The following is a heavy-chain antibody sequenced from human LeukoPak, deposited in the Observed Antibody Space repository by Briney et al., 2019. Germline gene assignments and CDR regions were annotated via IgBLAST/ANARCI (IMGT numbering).Heavy chain of an antibody. CDR3: AGETLGPNDAFDI. Sequence: PGGSLRLSCAASGFTVSSNYMSWVRQAPGKGLEWVSVIYSGGSTYYADSVKGRFTISRDNSKNTLYLQMNSLRAEDTAVYYCAGETLGPNDAFDIWGQGTMVTVSS. CDR2: IYSGGST. V-gene: IGHV3-53*01. D-gene: IGHD2/OR15-2a*01. CDR1: GFTVSSNY. J-gene: IGHJ3*02.